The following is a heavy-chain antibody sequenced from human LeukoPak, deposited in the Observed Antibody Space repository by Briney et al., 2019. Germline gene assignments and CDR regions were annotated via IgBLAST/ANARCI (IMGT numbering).Heavy chain of an antibody. CDR3: ASDFYDFWSGPLRRYFNY. CDR1: GFTFSHYV. J-gene: IGHJ4*02. CDR2: IWYDGSNK. D-gene: IGHD3-3*01. V-gene: IGHV3-33*01. Sequence: GGSLRLSRSASGFTFSHYVMHWVRQAPGKGLEWVAVIWYDGSNKYYADSVKGRFTISRDNSKNTLYLQMNSLRAEDTAVYYCASDFYDFWSGPLRRYFNYWGQGTLVTVSS.